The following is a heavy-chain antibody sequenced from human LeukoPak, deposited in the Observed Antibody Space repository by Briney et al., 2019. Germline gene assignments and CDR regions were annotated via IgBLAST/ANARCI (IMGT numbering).Heavy chain of an antibody. CDR2: IIRDSGSI. CDR1: GYTLDDYA. CDR3: AKATDSSGYSPFDY. D-gene: IGHD3-22*01. V-gene: IGHV3-9*01. Sequence: GGSLRLSCVAPGYTLDDYATHWVRHALGEGLEWGSRIIRDSGSIGYEDSVKGGFTISRDNAKNYLYLQMNSLRAEDTALYYCAKATDSSGYSPFDYWGQGTLVTVSS. J-gene: IGHJ4*02.